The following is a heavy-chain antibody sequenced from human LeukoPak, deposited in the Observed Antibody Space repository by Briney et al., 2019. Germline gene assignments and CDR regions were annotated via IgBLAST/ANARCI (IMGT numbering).Heavy chain of an antibody. V-gene: IGHV3-30*18. CDR3: AKGAYDYVWGSLIDY. Sequence: GGSLRLSCAASGFTFSIYGMLWLRQAPGKGLEWVAVISYDGSNKHYAYSVKGRFTISRDNSKNTLYMQMNSLRAEDTAVYYCAKGAYDYVWGSLIDYWGQGTLVTVSS. CDR1: GFTFSIYG. J-gene: IGHJ4*02. CDR2: ISYDGSNK. D-gene: IGHD3-16*01.